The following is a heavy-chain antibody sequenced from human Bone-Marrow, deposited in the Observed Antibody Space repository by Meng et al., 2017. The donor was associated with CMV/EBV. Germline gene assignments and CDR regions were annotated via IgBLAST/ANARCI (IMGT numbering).Heavy chain of an antibody. V-gene: IGHV1-69*02. Sequence: SVKVSCKASGGTFSSYTISWVRQAPGQGLEWMGRIIPILGIANYAQKFQGRVTITADKSTSTAYMELSSLRSEDTAVYYCARGGITIFGVVMDVWAKGPRSPSP. CDR3: ARGGITIFGVVMDV. CDR1: GGTFSSYT. D-gene: IGHD3-3*01. J-gene: IGHJ6*02. CDR2: IIPILGIA.